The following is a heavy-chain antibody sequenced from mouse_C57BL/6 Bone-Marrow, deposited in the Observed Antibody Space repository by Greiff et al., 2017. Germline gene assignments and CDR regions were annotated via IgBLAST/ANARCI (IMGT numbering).Heavy chain of an antibody. CDR3: ARHGFDY. V-gene: IGHV5-6*01. Sequence: EVKLMESGGDLVKPGGSLKLSCAASGFTFSSYGMSWVRQTPDQRLEWVATISSGGSYTYYPDSVKGRFTISRDNAKNTLYLQMSSLKSEDTAMYYCARHGFDYWGQGTTLTVSS. J-gene: IGHJ2*01. CDR2: ISSGGSYT. CDR1: GFTFSSYG.